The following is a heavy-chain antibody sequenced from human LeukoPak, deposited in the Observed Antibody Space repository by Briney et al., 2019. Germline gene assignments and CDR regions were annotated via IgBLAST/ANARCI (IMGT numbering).Heavy chain of an antibody. CDR2: ISHDGSNK. CDR3: AKDRARFDY. Sequence: GGSLRLSCAASGFTFSSYGMHWVRQAPGKGLEWVAVISHDGSNKYYADSVKGRFTISRDNSKNTLYLQMNSLRAEDTAVYYCAKDRARFDYWGQGTLVTVSS. CDR1: GFTFSSYG. J-gene: IGHJ4*02. V-gene: IGHV3-30*18.